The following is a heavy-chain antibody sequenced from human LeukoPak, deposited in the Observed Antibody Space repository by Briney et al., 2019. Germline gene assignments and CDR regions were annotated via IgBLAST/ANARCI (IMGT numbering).Heavy chain of an antibody. CDR1: GASISTYH. CDR3: ARDYDKAFDY. J-gene: IGHJ4*02. D-gene: IGHD3-9*01. V-gene: IGHV4-4*07. Sequence: SETLSLTCIVSGASISTYHWSWIRQPAGKGLEWIGRIYSSGSTNYNPSLKSRVTMSVNTSRNQFSLKLSSGTAADTAVYYCARDYDKAFDYWGQGTLVTVSS. CDR2: IYSSGST.